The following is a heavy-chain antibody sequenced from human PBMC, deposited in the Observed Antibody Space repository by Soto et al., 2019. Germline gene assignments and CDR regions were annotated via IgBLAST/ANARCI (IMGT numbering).Heavy chain of an antibody. CDR2: IYPGDSDT. Sequence: GESLKISCQGSGYNFASYWITWVRQMPGKGLEWMGTIYPGDSDTRYSPSSQGQVTISADRSVTSTYLQWSSLKASDTAMYYCSRSSRELSRHFDSWGQGTLVTVSS. CDR1: GYNFASYW. V-gene: IGHV5-51*01. D-gene: IGHD1-26*01. CDR3: SRSSRELSRHFDS. J-gene: IGHJ4*02.